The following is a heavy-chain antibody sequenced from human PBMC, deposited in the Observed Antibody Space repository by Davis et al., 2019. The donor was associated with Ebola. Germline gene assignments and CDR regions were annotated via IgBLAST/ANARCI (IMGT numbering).Heavy chain of an antibody. J-gene: IGHJ4*02. CDR2: IGTAGDT. CDR3: ARGIGAHYGDYLDY. D-gene: IGHD4-17*01. Sequence: GGSLRLSCAASGFTFSSYDMHWVRQATGKGLEWVSAIGTAGDTYYPGSVKGRFTISRENAKNSLYLQMNSLRAGDTAVYYCARGIGAHYGDYLDYWGQGTLVTVSS. V-gene: IGHV3-13*01. CDR1: GFTFSSYD.